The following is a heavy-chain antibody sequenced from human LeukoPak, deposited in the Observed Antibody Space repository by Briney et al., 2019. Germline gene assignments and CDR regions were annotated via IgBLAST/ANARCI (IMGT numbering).Heavy chain of an antibody. CDR2: IWYDGSNK. Sequence: GGSLRLSCAASGFTFSSYGMHWVRQAPGKGLEWVAVIWYDGSNKYYADSVKGRFTISRDNSKNTLYLQMNSLRAEDTAGYYCAKTLAYSSSWYWYFDLRGRGTPVTVSS. V-gene: IGHV3-33*06. CDR1: GFTFSSYG. CDR3: AKTLAYSSSWYWYFDL. D-gene: IGHD6-13*01. J-gene: IGHJ2*01.